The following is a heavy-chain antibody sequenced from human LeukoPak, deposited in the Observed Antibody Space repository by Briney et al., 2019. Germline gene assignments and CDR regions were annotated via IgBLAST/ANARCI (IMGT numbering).Heavy chain of an antibody. J-gene: IGHJ4*02. CDR3: ARALRYYDFWSGYYTHGY. V-gene: IGHV3-11*01. D-gene: IGHD3-3*01. CDR1: GFTFSDYY. CDR2: ISSSGSTI. Sequence: GGSLRLSCAASGFTFSDYYMSWIRQAPGKGLEWVSYISSSGSTIYYADSVKGRFTISRGNAKNSLYLQMNSLRAEDTAVYYCARALRYYDFWSGYYTHGYWGQGTLVTVSS.